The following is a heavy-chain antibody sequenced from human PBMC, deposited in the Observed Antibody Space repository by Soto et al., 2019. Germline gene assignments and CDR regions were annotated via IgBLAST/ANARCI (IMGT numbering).Heavy chain of an antibody. CDR1: GFTFSTTG. CDR2: ISPDGGHI. D-gene: IGHD6-19*01. CDR3: ARDLYGAGWYNYFDP. V-gene: IGHV3-30*03. J-gene: IGHJ5*02. Sequence: QVHLVESGGGVVQPGTSLRLSCAASGFTFSTTGMHWVRQAPGKGLEWVAMISPDGGHIHYTDSVKGRFTISRDTSKNTLYLQMNRLRPEDTDMYQCARDLYGAGWYNYFDPWGQGTLVTVSS.